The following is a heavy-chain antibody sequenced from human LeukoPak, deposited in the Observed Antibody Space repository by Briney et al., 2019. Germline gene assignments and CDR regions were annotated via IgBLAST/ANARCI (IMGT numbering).Heavy chain of an antibody. D-gene: IGHD3-22*01. J-gene: IGHJ3*02. CDR1: GFTVSSHY. CDR2: IYSGGST. Sequence: PGGSLRLSCAASGFTVSSHYMSWVSQAPGKGLECVSIIYSGGSTYYADSLKGRFTISRDNSKNTLYLQMNSLRAEDTAVYYCARDISSGYYDAFDIWGQGTMVTVPS. V-gene: IGHV3-66*01. CDR3: ARDISSGYYDAFDI.